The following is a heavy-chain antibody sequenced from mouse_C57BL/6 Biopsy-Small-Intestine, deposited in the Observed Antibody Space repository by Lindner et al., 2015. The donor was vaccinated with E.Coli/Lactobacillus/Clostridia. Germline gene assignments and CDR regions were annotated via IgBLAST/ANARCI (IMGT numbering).Heavy chain of an antibody. Sequence: VQLQESGPDLVKPGDSVKMSCKASGFTFTDYYMDWVKQSHGKSLEWIGYIYPHNGGTSYNQKFKGRATLTVDKSSSTAYMELHSLTSDDSAVYYCARSGYCSNYWYFDVWGAGTTVTVSS. CDR3: ARSGYCSNYWYFDV. CDR2: IYPHNGGT. CDR1: GFTFTDYY. D-gene: IGHD2-5*01. V-gene: IGHV1-34*02. J-gene: IGHJ1*01.